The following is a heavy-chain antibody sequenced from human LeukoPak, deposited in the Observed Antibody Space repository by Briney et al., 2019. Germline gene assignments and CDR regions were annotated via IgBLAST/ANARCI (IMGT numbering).Heavy chain of an antibody. CDR1: GFAFSSYN. D-gene: IGHD2/OR15-2a*01. J-gene: IGHJ3*02. CDR3: ARGNSRGLAAFDI. V-gene: IGHV3-21*01. CDR2: ISSSSSYI. Sequence: GGSLRLSCAASGFAFSSYNMNWVRQAPGKGLERVSFISSSSSYIYYADSVKGRFTISRDNAKNSLYLQMNSLRAEDTAVYYCARGNSRGLAAFDIWGQGTMVTVSS.